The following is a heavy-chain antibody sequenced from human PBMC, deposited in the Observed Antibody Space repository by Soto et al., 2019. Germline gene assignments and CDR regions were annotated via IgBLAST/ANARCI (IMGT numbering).Heavy chain of an antibody. J-gene: IGHJ4*02. CDR3: ARDAGWNSEGVLDY. Sequence: ASVKVSCKASGYTFTSYDINWVRQATGQGLEWMGWMNPNSGNTSYAQKFQGRVTMTRNTSISTAYMELSRLRSDDTAVYYCARDAGWNSEGVLDYWGQGTLVTVSS. CDR1: GYTFTSYD. CDR2: MNPNSGNT. V-gene: IGHV1-8*01. D-gene: IGHD1-7*01.